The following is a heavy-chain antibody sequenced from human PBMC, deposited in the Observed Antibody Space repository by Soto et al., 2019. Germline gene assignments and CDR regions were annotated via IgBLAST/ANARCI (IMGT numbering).Heavy chain of an antibody. J-gene: IGHJ5*02. V-gene: IGHV4-59*08. D-gene: IGHD2-2*01. CDR2: IYYSGST. Sequence: PSETLSLTCTVSGGSISNYYWSLIRQPQGKGLEWIGYIYYSGSTNYNPSLKSRVTISVDTSKNQFSLKLSSVTAADTAVYYCARLYCSSTSCLNWFDPWGQGTLVTVSS. CDR1: GGSISNYY. CDR3: ARLYCSSTSCLNWFDP.